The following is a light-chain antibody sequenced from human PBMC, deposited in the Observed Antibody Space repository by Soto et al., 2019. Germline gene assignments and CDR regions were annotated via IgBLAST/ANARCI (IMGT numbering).Light chain of an antibody. Sequence: DIQMTQSPSSLSASVGDRVTISCQASQDINNCLNWYQQKPGKAPKLLIYDASNLEIGVPSRFSGRGSGTDFTFTITSLQPEDIATYFCQQYESLSKFTFGPGTKVEIK. CDR1: QDINNC. J-gene: IGKJ3*01. V-gene: IGKV1-33*01. CDR3: QQYESLSKFT. CDR2: DAS.